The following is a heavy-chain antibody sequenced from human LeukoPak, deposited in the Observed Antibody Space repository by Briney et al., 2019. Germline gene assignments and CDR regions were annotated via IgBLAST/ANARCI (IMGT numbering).Heavy chain of an antibody. CDR2: INPNSGGT. CDR3: ARVAYLVGASPFEY. CDR1: GYTFSGYY. J-gene: IGHJ4*02. D-gene: IGHD1-26*01. Sequence: ASVNVSCKSSGYTFSGYYMHWVRQAPGQRLEWIGWINPNSGGTKYAQNFQGRVTMTRDTSTSTAYMELSSLRSDDTGVYYCARVAYLVGASPFEYWGQGTLVTVSS. V-gene: IGHV1-2*02.